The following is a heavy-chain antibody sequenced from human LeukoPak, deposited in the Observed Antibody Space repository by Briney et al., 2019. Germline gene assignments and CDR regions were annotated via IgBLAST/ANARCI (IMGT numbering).Heavy chain of an antibody. Sequence: ASVKVSCKVSGDTLTELSTHWVRQAPGKGLEWMGGFDPEHGEMIYAQKLQGRVTMTEDRSTGTAYMELSSLRSEDTAVYYCATGGPWDLLKYWGQGTLVTVSS. CDR1: GDTLTELS. V-gene: IGHV1-24*01. D-gene: IGHD3-9*01. CDR3: ATGGPWDLLKY. CDR2: FDPEHGEM. J-gene: IGHJ4*02.